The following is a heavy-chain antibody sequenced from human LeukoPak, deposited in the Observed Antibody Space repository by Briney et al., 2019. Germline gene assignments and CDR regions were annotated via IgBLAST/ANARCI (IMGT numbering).Heavy chain of an antibody. Sequence: ASVKVSCKASGYTFTGYYMHWVRQAPGQGLEWMGWINPNSGGTNYAQKFQGRVTMTRDTSISTAYMELSRLRSDDTAVYYCARVPLLYCSSTSCYGDNWFDPWGQGTLVTVSS. CDR2: INPNSGGT. D-gene: IGHD2-2*01. CDR3: ARVPLLYCSSTSCYGDNWFDP. J-gene: IGHJ5*02. V-gene: IGHV1-2*02. CDR1: GYTFTGYY.